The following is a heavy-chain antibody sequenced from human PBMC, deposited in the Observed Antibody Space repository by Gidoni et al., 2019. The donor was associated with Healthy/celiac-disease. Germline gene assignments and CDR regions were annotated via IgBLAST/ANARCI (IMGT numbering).Heavy chain of an antibody. V-gene: IGHV3-33*01. CDR1: GLTFSSYG. CDR2: IWYDGSNK. J-gene: IGHJ6*02. CDR3: ARDQGVVTAIEDYYYGMDV. D-gene: IGHD2-21*02. Sequence: QVQLVESGGGVVQPGRFLRLSCAASGLTFSSYGMHWVRQAPGKGLEWVEVIWYDGSNKYYADSVKGRFTISRDNSKNTLYLQMNSLRAEDTAVYYCARDQGVVTAIEDYYYGMDVWGQGTTVTVSS.